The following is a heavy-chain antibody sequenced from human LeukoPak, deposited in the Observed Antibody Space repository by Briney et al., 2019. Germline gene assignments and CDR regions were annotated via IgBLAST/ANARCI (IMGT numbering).Heavy chain of an antibody. CDR1: GGSFSGYY. CDR2: INHSGST. V-gene: IGHV4-34*01. CDR3: ARNVMVRGVIIESWFDP. D-gene: IGHD3-10*01. Sequence: SETLSLTCAVYGGSFSGYYWSWIRQPPGKGLEWIGEINHSGSTNYNPSLKSRVTISVDTSKNQFSLKLSSVTAADTAVYYCARNVMVRGVIIESWFDPWGQGTLVTVSS. J-gene: IGHJ5*02.